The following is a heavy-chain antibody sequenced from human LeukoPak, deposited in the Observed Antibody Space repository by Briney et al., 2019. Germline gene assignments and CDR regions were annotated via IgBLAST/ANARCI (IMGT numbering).Heavy chain of an antibody. D-gene: IGHD6-13*01. V-gene: IGHV4-59*08. CDR2: INYSGST. CDR3: ARRVPFADSSSWHNWFDP. CDR1: GGSISSYY. J-gene: IGHJ5*02. Sequence: PSETLSLTCTVSGGSISSYYWSWIRQPPGKGLEWFGYINYSGSTNYNPSLKSRVTISVDTSRNQFSLKLSSVTAADTAVYYCARRVPFADSSSWHNWFDPWGQGTLVTVSS.